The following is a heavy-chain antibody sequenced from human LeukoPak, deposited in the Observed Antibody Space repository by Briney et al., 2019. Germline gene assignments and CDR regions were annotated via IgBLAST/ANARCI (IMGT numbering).Heavy chain of an antibody. CDR3: ARYSSSSGGPSYYLDY. J-gene: IGHJ4*01. Sequence: GGSLRLSCAASGFTFSNYAMSWVRQAPGKGLEWVSDISGSGGSTYYADSVKGRFSISRDNSRNTLYLQINSLRSEDTAVYYCARYSSSSGGPSYYLDYWGHGSLVTVSS. CDR2: ISGSGGST. CDR1: GFTFSNYA. V-gene: IGHV3-23*01. D-gene: IGHD6-6*01.